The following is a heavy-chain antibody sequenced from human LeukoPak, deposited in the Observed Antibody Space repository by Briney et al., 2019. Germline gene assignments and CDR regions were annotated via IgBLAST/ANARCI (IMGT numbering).Heavy chain of an antibody. CDR2: ISDDGGLT. J-gene: IGHJ4*02. Sequence: GSLRLSCSPAGFTFSRHAMHWVRQAPGKGLEYVSTISDDGGLTYHADSVKGRFTISRDNSKNTLYLQMNNLRPEDTAVYHCLKGGWATIGPPKDWGQGTLVTVSS. V-gene: IGHV3-64D*08. D-gene: IGHD5-24*01. CDR3: LKGGWATIGPPKD. CDR1: GFTFSRHA.